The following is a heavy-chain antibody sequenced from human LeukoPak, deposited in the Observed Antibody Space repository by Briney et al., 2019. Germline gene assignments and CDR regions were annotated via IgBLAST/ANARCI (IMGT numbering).Heavy chain of an antibody. J-gene: IGHJ5*02. Sequence: GGSLRLSCAASGFTVSSNYMSWVRQAPGKGLEWVSVIYSGGSTYYADSVKGRFTISRDNSKNTLYLQMNSLRAEDTAVYYCARDPTGACSGGSCYSWGQGTLVTVSS. CDR2: IYSGGST. D-gene: IGHD2-15*01. V-gene: IGHV3-66*01. CDR3: ARDPTGACSGGSCYS. CDR1: GFTVSSNY.